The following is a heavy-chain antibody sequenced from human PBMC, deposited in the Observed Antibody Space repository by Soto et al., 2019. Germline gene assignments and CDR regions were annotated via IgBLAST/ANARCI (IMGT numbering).Heavy chain of an antibody. CDR2: IDPSDSST. D-gene: IGHD3-3*01. V-gene: IGHV5-10-1*01. Sequence: PGESLKISGKGSGYSFTSYWISWVRQMPGKGLEWMGRIDPSDSSTTYSPSFQGHVTISADKSISTAYLQWSSLKASYTAMYYCARPYYDFCRVYYTRYYYYGMDVWGQGTTVTVSS. CDR1: GYSFTSYW. J-gene: IGHJ6*02. CDR3: ARPYYDFCRVYYTRYYYYGMDV.